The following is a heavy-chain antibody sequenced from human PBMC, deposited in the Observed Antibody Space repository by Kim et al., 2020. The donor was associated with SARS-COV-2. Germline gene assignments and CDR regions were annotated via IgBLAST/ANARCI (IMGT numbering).Heavy chain of an antibody. V-gene: IGHV3-33*01. D-gene: IGHD3-10*01. Sequence: GGSLRLSCAASGFTFSSYGMHWVRQAPGKGLEWVAVIWYDGSIIHYADSVKGRFTISRDNSKKTLYLQMNSVRAEDRAVYYCARMWVRGIIITNYYYYGMDVWRQGTTVTVSS. J-gene: IGHJ6*02. CDR2: IWYDGSII. CDR3: ARMWVRGIIITNYYYYGMDV. CDR1: GFTFSSYG.